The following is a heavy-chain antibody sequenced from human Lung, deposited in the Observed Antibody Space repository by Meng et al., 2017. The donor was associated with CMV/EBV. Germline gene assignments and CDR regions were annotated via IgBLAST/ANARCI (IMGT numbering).Heavy chain of an antibody. V-gene: IGHV3-30-3*01. D-gene: IGHD6-13*01. CDR2: ISYDGSNK. Sequence: SLKISCAASGFTFSSYAMHWVRQAPGKGLEWVAVISYDGSNKYYADSVKGRFTISRDNSKNTLYLQMNSLRAEDTAVYYCARDSRGSWYYSHGDYYYGMDVWGQGTTVTFSS. CDR1: GFTFSSYA. CDR3: ARDSRGSWYYSHGDYYYGMDV. J-gene: IGHJ6*02.